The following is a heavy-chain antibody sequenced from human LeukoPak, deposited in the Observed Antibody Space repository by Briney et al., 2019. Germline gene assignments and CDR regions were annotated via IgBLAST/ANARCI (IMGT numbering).Heavy chain of an antibody. Sequence: GASVKVSCKASGYTFTGYYINWVRQAPGQGLEWMGYIGPHSTFTSSPQEFQGRVTMTRDASMSTAYMELTRLTSDDTAVYYCVREGEGPLSKDFDYWGQGTLVTVSS. D-gene: IGHD2/OR15-2a*01. CDR2: IGPHSTFT. J-gene: IGHJ4*02. V-gene: IGHV1-2*02. CDR3: VREGEGPLSKDFDY. CDR1: GYTFTGYY.